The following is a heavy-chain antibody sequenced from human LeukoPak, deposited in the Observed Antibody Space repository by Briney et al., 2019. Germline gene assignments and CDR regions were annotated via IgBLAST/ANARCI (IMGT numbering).Heavy chain of an antibody. V-gene: IGHV1-3*01. CDR3: AREANYYDSSGYYALFDY. CDR1: GCPFTNYA. Sequence: ASVKVSCKASGCPFTNYAYHWVRQAPGQRLEWMGWINAGNGNTKYSQKFQGRVTITRDTPASTAYMELSSLRSEDTAVYYCAREANYYDSSGYYALFDYWGQGTLVTVSS. J-gene: IGHJ4*02. D-gene: IGHD3-22*01. CDR2: INAGNGNT.